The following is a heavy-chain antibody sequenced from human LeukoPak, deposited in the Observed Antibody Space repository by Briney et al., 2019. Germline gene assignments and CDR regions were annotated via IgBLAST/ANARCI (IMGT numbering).Heavy chain of an antibody. V-gene: IGHV3-33*01. J-gene: IGHJ5*02. CDR3: AREHTIAATGTHWFAP. Sequence: GGSLRLSCAASGFTFSSYGMHWVRQAPGKGLEWVAVIWYDGSNKNYADSVKGRFAISRDNSKNTLYLQMNSLRVEDTAVYYCAREHTIAATGTHWFAPWGQGTLVTVSS. D-gene: IGHD6-13*01. CDR2: IWYDGSNK. CDR1: GFTFSSYG.